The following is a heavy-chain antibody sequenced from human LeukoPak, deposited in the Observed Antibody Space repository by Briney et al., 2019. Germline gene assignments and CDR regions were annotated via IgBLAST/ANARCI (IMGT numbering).Heavy chain of an antibody. D-gene: IGHD6-13*01. Sequence: ASVKVSCKASGYTFTSYGISWVRQAPRQGLEWVGWISAYNGNTNYAHKLQGRVTMTTDTSTSTAYMELRSLRSDDTAVYYCGREGLDSSSPYWFDPWGQGTLVTVSS. CDR1: GYTFTSYG. CDR2: ISAYNGNT. V-gene: IGHV1-18*01. CDR3: GREGLDSSSPYWFDP. J-gene: IGHJ5*02.